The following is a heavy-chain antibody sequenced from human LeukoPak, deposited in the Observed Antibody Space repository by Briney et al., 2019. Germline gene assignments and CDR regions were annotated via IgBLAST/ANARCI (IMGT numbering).Heavy chain of an antibody. D-gene: IGHD6-19*01. CDR3: ARGHSGSAFFDY. V-gene: IGHV3-21*01. Sequence: GGSLRLSCAASGFTFSSYSMAWVRQAPGKGLEWVSSISSSSSYIYYADSVKGRFTISRDNAKNSLYLQMNSLRAEDTAVYYCARGHSGSAFFDYWGQGTLVTVSS. CDR1: GFTFSSYS. J-gene: IGHJ4*02. CDR2: ISSSSSYI.